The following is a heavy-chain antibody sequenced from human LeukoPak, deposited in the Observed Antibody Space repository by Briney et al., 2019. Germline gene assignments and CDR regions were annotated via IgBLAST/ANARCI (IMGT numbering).Heavy chain of an antibody. J-gene: IGHJ3*02. D-gene: IGHD5-24*01. CDR2: ISSSSSYI. V-gene: IGHV3-21*04. Sequence: GGSLRLSCAASGFTFSSYSMNWVRQAPGKGLEWVSSISSSSSYIYYADSVKGRFTISRDNAKNSLYLQMNSLRAEDTAVYYCARGRDGYNHAFDIWGQGTMVTVSS. CDR3: ARGRDGYNHAFDI. CDR1: GFTFSSYS.